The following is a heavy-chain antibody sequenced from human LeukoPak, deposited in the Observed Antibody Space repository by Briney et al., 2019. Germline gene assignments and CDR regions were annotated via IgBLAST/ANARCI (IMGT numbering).Heavy chain of an antibody. D-gene: IGHD3-10*01. CDR1: GFTFSSYA. V-gene: IGHV3-23*01. Sequence: PGGSLRLSCAASGFTFSSYAMTWVRQAPGKGLEWVSTISASGGHTYYADSVKGRFTISRDNSKNTLYLQMSSLRAEDTAVYYCARAEGSGSYYYPPAFDYWGQGTLVTVSS. CDR2: ISASGGHT. J-gene: IGHJ4*02. CDR3: ARAEGSGSYYYPPAFDY.